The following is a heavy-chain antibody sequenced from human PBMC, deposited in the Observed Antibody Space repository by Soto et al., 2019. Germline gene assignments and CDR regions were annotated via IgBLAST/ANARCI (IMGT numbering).Heavy chain of an antibody. V-gene: IGHV3-53*01. J-gene: IGHJ1*01. D-gene: IGHD3-22*01. CDR1: GFTVSSNY. Sequence: PGGSLRLSCAASGFTVSSNYMSWVRQAPGKGLEWASVIYSGGSTYYADSVKGRFTISRDNAKNTLHRQMNSLTAEDTAVYHCASLQYNDRSGPTPGYFQHWGQGTLVTVS. CDR3: ASLQYNDRSGPTPGYFQH. CDR2: IYSGGST.